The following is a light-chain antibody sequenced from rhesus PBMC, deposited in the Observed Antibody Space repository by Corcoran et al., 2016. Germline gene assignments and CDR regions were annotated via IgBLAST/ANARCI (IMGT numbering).Light chain of an antibody. J-gene: IGKJ1*01. CDR1: QGISIW. Sequence: DIQMTQSPSSLSASVGDRVTITCRASQGISIWLGWYQQKPGKAPKLLFYKESTLQSGVPSRFGGSGSVTKFTLTISSLQPEDFATYYSQQHDSAPRTFGQGTRVEIK. V-gene: IGKV1-21*01. CDR2: KES. CDR3: QQHDSAPRT.